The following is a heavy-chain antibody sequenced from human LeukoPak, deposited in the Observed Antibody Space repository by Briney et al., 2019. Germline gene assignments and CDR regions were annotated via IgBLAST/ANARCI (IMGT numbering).Heavy chain of an antibody. CDR2: INHSGST. J-gene: IGHJ6*03. V-gene: IGHV4-34*01. D-gene: IGHD3-22*01. CDR1: GGSFSGYY. CDR3: ARESVDSSGYYRYYCYYYYMDV. Sequence: PSETLSLTCAVYGGSFSGYYWSWIRQPPGKGLEWIGEINHSGSTNYNPSLKSRVTISVDTSKNQFSLKLSSVTAADTAVYYCARESVDSSGYYRYYCYYYYMDVWGKGTTVTVSS.